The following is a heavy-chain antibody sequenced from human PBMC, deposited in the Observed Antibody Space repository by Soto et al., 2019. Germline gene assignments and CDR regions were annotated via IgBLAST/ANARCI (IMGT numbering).Heavy chain of an antibody. Sequence: QVQLQESGPGLVKPWGTLSLTCAVSGVSISGGNVWSWVRQPPGKGLEWIGAVFDHGSTNYNPSLKRRVTMSVDKSQNDFSRNLTSVTAADTAVYYCARVLSGNKEWFDSWGQGILVTVSS. CDR2: VFDHGST. D-gene: IGHD3-10*01. CDR1: GVSISGGNV. V-gene: IGHV4-4*02. J-gene: IGHJ5*01. CDR3: ARVLSGNKEWFDS.